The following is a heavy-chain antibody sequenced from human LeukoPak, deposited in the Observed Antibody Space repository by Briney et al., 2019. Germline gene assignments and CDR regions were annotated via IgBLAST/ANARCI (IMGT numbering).Heavy chain of an antibody. J-gene: IGHJ6*02. CDR3: ARDHGYFGMDV. CDR1: GGSIGNYY. CDR2: TSYSGNT. V-gene: IGHV4-59*01. Sequence: PSETLSLTCIVSGGSIGNYYWNWIRQTPGKGLEWIGYTSYSGNTIYNPSLKSRVTISIDPFKNQLSLKVTSVTAADTAVYYCARDHGYFGMDVWGQGTTVTISS.